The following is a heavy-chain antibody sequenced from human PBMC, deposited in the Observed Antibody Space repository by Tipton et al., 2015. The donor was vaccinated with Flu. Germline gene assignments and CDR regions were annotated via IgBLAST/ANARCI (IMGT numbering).Heavy chain of an antibody. Sequence: TLSLTCTVSGGSISSGGYYWSWIRQHPGKGLEWIGYNYYSGSTYYNPSLKSRVTISVDTSKNQFSLKLSSVTAADTTVYYCARDLGRMVTAPGVGWFDPWGQGTLVTVSS. D-gene: IGHD2-21*02. CDR1: GGSISSGGYY. J-gene: IGHJ5*02. CDR3: ARDLGRMVTAPGVGWFDP. CDR2: NYYSGST. V-gene: IGHV4-31*03.